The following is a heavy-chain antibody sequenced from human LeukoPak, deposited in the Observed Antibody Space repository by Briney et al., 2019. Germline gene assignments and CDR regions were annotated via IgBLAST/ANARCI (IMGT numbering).Heavy chain of an antibody. V-gene: IGHV1-69*04. CDR1: GGTFSSYA. D-gene: IGHD5-18*01. CDR3: ARAEDTQSINAFDI. CDR2: IIPILGIA. J-gene: IGHJ3*02. Sequence: SVKVSCKASGGTFSSYAISWVRQAPGQGLEWMGRIIPILGIANYAQKFQGRVTITADKSTSTAYMELSSLRSEDTAVYYCARAEDTQSINAFDIWGQGTMVTVSS.